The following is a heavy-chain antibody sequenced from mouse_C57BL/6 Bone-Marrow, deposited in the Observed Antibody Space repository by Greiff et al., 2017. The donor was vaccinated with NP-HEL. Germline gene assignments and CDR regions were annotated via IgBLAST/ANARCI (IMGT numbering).Heavy chain of an antibody. CDR1: GYTFTDYY. CDR2: INPNNGGT. D-gene: IGHD1-1*01. J-gene: IGHJ2*01. CDR3: ARWNTTVVASDY. V-gene: IGHV1-26*01. Sequence: VQLQQSGPELVKPGASVKISCKASGYTFTDYYMNWVKQSHGKSLEWIGDINPNNGGTSYNQKFKGKATLTVDKSSSTAYMELRSLTSEDSAVYYCARWNTTVVASDYWGQGTTLTVSS.